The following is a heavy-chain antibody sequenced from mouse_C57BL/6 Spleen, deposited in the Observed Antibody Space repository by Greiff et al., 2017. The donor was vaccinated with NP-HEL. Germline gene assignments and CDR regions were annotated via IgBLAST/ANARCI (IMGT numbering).Heavy chain of an antibody. CDR2: IYPGDGDT. Sequence: QVHVKQSGPELVKPGASVKISCKASGYAFSSSWMNWVKQRPGKGLEWIGRIYPGDGDTNYNGKFKGKATLTADKSSSTAYMQLSSLTSEDSAVYFCAPYGSSYGGYFDVWGTGTTVTVSS. V-gene: IGHV1-82*01. J-gene: IGHJ1*03. D-gene: IGHD1-1*01. CDR1: GYAFSSSW. CDR3: APYGSSYGGYFDV.